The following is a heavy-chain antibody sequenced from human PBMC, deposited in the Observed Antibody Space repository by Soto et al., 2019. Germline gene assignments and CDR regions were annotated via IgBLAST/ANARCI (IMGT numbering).Heavy chain of an antibody. CDR1: GGSISSYY. CDR3: ARDRTIFYYGMDV. CDR2: IYYSGST. D-gene: IGHD3-9*01. Sequence: QVQLQESGPGLVKPSETLSLTCTVSGGSISSYYWSWIRQPPGKGLEWIGYIYYSGSTNYNPSLKSRVTIAVDTSKNQFSLNLSSVTAADTAVYYCARDRTIFYYGMDVWGQGTTVTVSS. V-gene: IGHV4-59*01. J-gene: IGHJ6*02.